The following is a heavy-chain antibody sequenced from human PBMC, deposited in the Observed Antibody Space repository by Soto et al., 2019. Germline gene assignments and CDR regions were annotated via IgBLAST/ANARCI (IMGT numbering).Heavy chain of an antibody. D-gene: IGHD4-4*01. V-gene: IGHV3-33*01. CDR1: GFTFSSYG. CDR3: AREEMTTTAPYNWFDP. Sequence: GGSLRLSCAASGFTFSSYGMHWVRQAPGKGLEWVAVIWYDGSNKYYADSVKGRFTISRDNSKNTLYLQMNSLRAEDTAVYYCAREEMTTTAPYNWFDPWGQGTLVTVSS. J-gene: IGHJ5*02. CDR2: IWYDGSNK.